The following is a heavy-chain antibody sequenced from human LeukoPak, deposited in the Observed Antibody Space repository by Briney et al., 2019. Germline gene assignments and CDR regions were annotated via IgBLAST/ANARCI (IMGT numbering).Heavy chain of an antibody. Sequence: GGSLRLSCAASAFTFSSYEMTWDRPTLGKGLEWDSNISSSDTTIHYADSVKGRFTISRDNARNSLYLQMNSLRAEDTAVYYCARSRRDNYYYYYGMDVWGQGTTVTVSS. CDR2: ISSSDTTI. V-gene: IGHV3-48*03. CDR3: ARSRRDNYYYYYGMDV. CDR1: AFTFSSYE. D-gene: IGHD5-24*01. J-gene: IGHJ6*02.